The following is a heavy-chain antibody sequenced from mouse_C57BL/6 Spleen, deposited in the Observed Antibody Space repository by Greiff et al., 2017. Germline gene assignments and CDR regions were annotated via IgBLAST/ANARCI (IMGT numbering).Heavy chain of an antibody. CDR2: INPSNGGT. CDR3: ARGLLLRPVARDYFDY. D-gene: IGHD1-1*01. J-gene: IGHJ2*01. Sequence: QVQLQQPGTELVKPGASVKLSCKASGYTFTSYWMHWVKQRPGQGLEWIGNINPSNGGTNYNAKFKSKATLTVDKSSSTAYMQLSSLTSEDSAVYYCARGLLLRPVARDYFDYWGQGTTLTVSS. CDR1: GYTFTSYW. V-gene: IGHV1-53*01.